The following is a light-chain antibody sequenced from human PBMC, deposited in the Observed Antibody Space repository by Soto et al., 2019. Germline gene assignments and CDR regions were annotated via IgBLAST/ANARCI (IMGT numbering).Light chain of an antibody. Sequence: QMTQSPSTLSASVGDRVTITCRASQSISSYLNWYQQKPGKAPKLLIYAASSLQSGVPSRFSGSGSGTDFTLTISSLQPEDFATYYCIQDYNYPWTFGQGTKVDIK. J-gene: IGKJ1*01. V-gene: IGKV1-6*01. CDR1: QSISSY. CDR2: AAS. CDR3: IQDYNYPWT.